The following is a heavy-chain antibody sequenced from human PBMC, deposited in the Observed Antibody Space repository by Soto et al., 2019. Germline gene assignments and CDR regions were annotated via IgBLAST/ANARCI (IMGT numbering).Heavy chain of an antibody. CDR1: GLSLSNARMG. CDR3: ARIRVLEGDCYFYGMDV. V-gene: IGHV2-26*01. D-gene: IGHD1-1*01. Sequence: QVTLKESGPVLVKPTETLTLTCTVSGLSLSNARMGVSWIRQPPGKALEWLAHIFSNDEKSYSTSLKSRLTISKDTSKSQVVLTMTNMDPVDTATYYCARIRVLEGDCYFYGMDVWGQGTTVTVS. CDR2: IFSNDEK. J-gene: IGHJ6*02.